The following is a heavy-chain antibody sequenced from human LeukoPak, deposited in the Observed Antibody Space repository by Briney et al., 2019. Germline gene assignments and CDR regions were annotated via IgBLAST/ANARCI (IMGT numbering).Heavy chain of an antibody. D-gene: IGHD5-12*01. J-gene: IGHJ4*02. V-gene: IGHV4-39*07. CDR2: IYHSGGT. CDR1: GGSISSSSYY. CDR3: ARAGVATWQY. Sequence: PSETLSLTCTVSGGSISSSSYYWGWIRQPPGKGLEWIGSIYHSGGTYYNPSLKSRVTISVDTSKNQFSLRLSTVTAADTAVYYCARAGVATWQYWGQGTLVTVSS.